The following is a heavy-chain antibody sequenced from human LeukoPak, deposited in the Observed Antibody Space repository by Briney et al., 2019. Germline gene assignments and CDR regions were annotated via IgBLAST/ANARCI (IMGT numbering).Heavy chain of an antibody. CDR2: IYSSGST. Sequence: SQTLSLTCNVSGGSISSGGYYWSWVRQHPGKGLEWIGYIYSSGSTYYNPSLKSRITISIDTSKNQFSLKLSSVTAADTAVYYCARRPDTAMAPTWFDYWGQGTLVTVSS. CDR3: ARRPDTAMAPTWFDY. D-gene: IGHD5-18*01. J-gene: IGHJ4*02. CDR1: GGSISSGGYY. V-gene: IGHV4-31*03.